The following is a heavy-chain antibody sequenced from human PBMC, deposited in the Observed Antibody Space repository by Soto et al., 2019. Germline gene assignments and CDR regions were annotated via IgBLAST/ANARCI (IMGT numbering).Heavy chain of an antibody. CDR3: AREGNGWYYSDY. CDR2: ISYTGST. Sequence: ETLSLTCTVSGGSITSFYWSWIRQTPGKGLEWIGHISYTGSTNYNPSLKSRVTIAVDTSKNQFSLNLTSVTAADTAVYYCAREGNGWYYSDYWGQGALVTVSS. D-gene: IGHD6-19*01. CDR1: GGSITSFY. V-gene: IGHV4-59*01. J-gene: IGHJ4*02.